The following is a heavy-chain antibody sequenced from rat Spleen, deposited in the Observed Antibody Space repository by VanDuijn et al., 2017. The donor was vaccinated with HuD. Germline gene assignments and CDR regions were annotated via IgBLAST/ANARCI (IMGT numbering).Heavy chain of an antibody. CDR2: MQNGGST. Sequence: QVQLKESGPGLVQPSETLSLTCTVSGFSLTSYSVSWVRQPSGKGLEWMGRMQNGGSTDYNSTLKSRLSISRDTSKSQVFLEMNSLQTEDTATYYCVREANSPGITFDYWGQGVMVTVSS. V-gene: IGHV2S1*01. CDR3: VREANSPGITFDY. J-gene: IGHJ2*01. CDR1: GFSLTSYS. D-gene: IGHD1-4*01.